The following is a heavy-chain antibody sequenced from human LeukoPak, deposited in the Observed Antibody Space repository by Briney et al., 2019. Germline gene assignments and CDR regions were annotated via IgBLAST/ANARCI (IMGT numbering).Heavy chain of an antibody. CDR3: ARDGRITILSKRHFDY. V-gene: IGHV3-21*01. Sequence: PGGSLRLSCAASGFTFSSYSMNWVRQAPGKGLEWVSSISSSSSYIYYADSVKGRFTISRDNAKNSLYLQMNSLRAEDTAVYYCARDGRITILSKRHFDYWGQGTLVTVSS. CDR1: GFTFSSYS. CDR2: ISSSSSYI. J-gene: IGHJ4*02. D-gene: IGHD3-3*01.